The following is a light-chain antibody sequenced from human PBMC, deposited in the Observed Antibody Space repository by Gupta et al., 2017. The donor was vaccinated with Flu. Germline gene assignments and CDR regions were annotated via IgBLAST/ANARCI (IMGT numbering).Light chain of an antibody. CDR1: QDISNY. V-gene: IGKV1-33*01. Sequence: DIQMTQSPSSLSASVGDRVTITCQASQDISNYLNWYQQKPGKAPKLLIYDASKVETGVPSRFSGSGSGTDFTFTISSLQPEDIATYYCQQDDNLPRTFGQGTKVEIK. J-gene: IGKJ1*01. CDR3: QQDDNLPRT. CDR2: DAS.